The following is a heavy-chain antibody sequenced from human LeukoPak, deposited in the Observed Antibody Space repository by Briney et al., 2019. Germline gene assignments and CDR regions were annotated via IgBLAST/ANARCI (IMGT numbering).Heavy chain of an antibody. V-gene: IGHV3-23*01. Sequence: AGGSLRLSCAASGFTFSSYAMSWVRQAPGKGLEWVSAISGSGGSTYYADSVKGRFTISRDNSKNTLHLQMNSLRAEDTAVYYCAKDGYRGIAVALIYFDYWGQGTLVTVSS. J-gene: IGHJ4*02. CDR1: GFTFSSYA. D-gene: IGHD6-19*01. CDR3: AKDGYRGIAVALIYFDY. CDR2: ISGSGGST.